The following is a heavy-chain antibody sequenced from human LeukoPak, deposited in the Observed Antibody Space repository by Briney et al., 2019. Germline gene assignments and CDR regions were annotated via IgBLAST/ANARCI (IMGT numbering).Heavy chain of an antibody. J-gene: IGHJ5*02. Sequence: GGSLRLSCAASGFTVSSNYMSWVRQAPGKGLEWVSVIYSGGSTYYADSVKGRFTISRDNAKNSLYLQMNSLRAEDTAVYYCAKAPDSVDYGALKWFDPWGQGTLVTVSS. V-gene: IGHV3-66*01. D-gene: IGHD4-17*01. CDR1: GFTVSSNY. CDR2: IYSGGST. CDR3: AKAPDSVDYGALKWFDP.